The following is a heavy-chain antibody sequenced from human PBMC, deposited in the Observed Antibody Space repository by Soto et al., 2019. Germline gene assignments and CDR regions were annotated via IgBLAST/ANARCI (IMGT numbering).Heavy chain of an antibody. CDR1: GYTFTSYA. J-gene: IGHJ6*02. CDR2: INAGNGNT. Sequence: QVQLVQSGAEVKKPGASVKVSCKASGYTFTSYAMHWVRQAPGQRLEWMGWINAGNGNTKYSQKFQGRVTITRDTSASTAYMELSSLRSEDTAVYYCAREGDGYNWVYSSYYGMDVWGQGTTVTVSS. CDR3: AREGDGYNWVYSSYYGMDV. V-gene: IGHV1-3*01. D-gene: IGHD5-12*01.